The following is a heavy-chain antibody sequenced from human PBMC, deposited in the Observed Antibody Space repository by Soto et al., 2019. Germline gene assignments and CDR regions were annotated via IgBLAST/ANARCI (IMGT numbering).Heavy chain of an antibody. CDR1: GFTFSTYA. Sequence: EAQLLESGGGLVQPGGSLRLSCAASGFTFSTYAMSWVRQVPGKGLEWVSAISGSGGSTYYAASVKGRFTISRDNSKNTLYLQMNSLRAEDTAVYYCAKEMRDGYQNTFDIWGEGKMVTVSS. D-gene: IGHD5-12*01. CDR2: ISGSGGST. V-gene: IGHV3-23*01. J-gene: IGHJ3*02. CDR3: AKEMRDGYQNTFDI.